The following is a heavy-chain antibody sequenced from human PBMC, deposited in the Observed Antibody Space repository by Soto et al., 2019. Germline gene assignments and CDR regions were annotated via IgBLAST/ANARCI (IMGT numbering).Heavy chain of an antibody. Sequence: QVQLVQSGAEVKKPGSSVKVSCKASGGTFSSYTISWVRQAPGQGLEWMGRIIPILGIANYEQKFQGRVSTTADKSTSTAYMELSSLSSEDTAVYYCASRVRGVGADAFDIWGQGTMVTVSS. J-gene: IGHJ3*02. CDR2: IIPILGIA. CDR3: ASRVRGVGADAFDI. D-gene: IGHD3-10*01. CDR1: GGTFSSYT. V-gene: IGHV1-69*02.